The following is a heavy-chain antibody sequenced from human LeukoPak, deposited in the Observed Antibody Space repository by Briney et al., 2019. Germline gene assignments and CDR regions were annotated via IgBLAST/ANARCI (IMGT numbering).Heavy chain of an antibody. Sequence: GASVKVSCKASGYTFTSYAMNWVRQAPGQGLEWMGWVNTNTGNPTYAQGFTGRFVFSLDTSVSTAYLQISSLKAEDTAVYYCARDPGVWQQLVLDYWGQGTLVTVSS. D-gene: IGHD6-13*01. V-gene: IGHV7-4-1*02. CDR1: GYTFTSYA. J-gene: IGHJ4*02. CDR2: VNTNTGNP. CDR3: ARDPGVWQQLVLDY.